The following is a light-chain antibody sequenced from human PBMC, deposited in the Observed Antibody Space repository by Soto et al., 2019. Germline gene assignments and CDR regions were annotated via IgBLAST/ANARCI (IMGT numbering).Light chain of an antibody. V-gene: IGKV2-28*01. Sequence: DLVMTQSPLSLPVTPGEPASISCRSSQSLLHSNGYNYLDWYLRKPGQSPQLLIYLGSNRSSGVPVRFSGSGSGTDFTLIISRVEAEDVGVYYCMQALQTSITFGQGTRLEIK. J-gene: IGKJ5*01. CDR2: LGS. CDR1: QSLLHSNGYNY. CDR3: MQALQTSIT.